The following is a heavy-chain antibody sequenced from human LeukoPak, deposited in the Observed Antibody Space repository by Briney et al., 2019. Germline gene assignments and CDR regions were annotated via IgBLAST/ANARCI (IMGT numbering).Heavy chain of an antibody. CDR2: IIPIFGTA. V-gene: IGHV1-69*13. CDR1: GYTLTSYG. D-gene: IGHD2-2*01. Sequence: ASVKVSCKASGYTLTSYGISWVRQAPGQGLEWMGGIIPIFGTANYAQKFQGRVTITADESTSTAYMELSSLRSEDTAVYYCATSPGRLGYCSSTSCSDYWGQGTLVTVSS. J-gene: IGHJ4*02. CDR3: ATSPGRLGYCSSTSCSDY.